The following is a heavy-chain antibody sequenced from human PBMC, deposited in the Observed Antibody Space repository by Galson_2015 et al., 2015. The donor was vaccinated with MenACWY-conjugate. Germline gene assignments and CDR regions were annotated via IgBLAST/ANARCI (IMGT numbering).Heavy chain of an antibody. CDR1: GFTISRYA. CDR3: ARDQQGYNSSLYRSFDY. D-gene: IGHD5-18*01. Sequence: SLRLSCAASGFTISRYAMHWVRQAPGKGLEWVAVTSYDGSQKYYADSVKGRFTISRDNSKNTLYLQMNSLREKDTAVYYCARDQQGYNSSLYRSFDYWGQGTLVTVSS. J-gene: IGHJ4*02. V-gene: IGHV3-30*04. CDR2: TSYDGSQK.